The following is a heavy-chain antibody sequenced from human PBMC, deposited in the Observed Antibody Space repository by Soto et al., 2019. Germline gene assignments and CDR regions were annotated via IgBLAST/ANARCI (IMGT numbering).Heavy chain of an antibody. V-gene: IGHV1-24*01. CDR2: FDPEDGET. CDR1: GYTLTELS. J-gene: IGHJ6*02. CDR3: ATAVWWTPHWGYYYGMDV. Sequence: QVQLVQSGAEVKKPGASVKVSCKVSGYTLTELSMHWVRQAPGKGLEWMGGFDPEDGETIYAQKFQGRVTMTEDTSTDTAYMELSSLRSEDTAVYYCATAVWWTPHWGYYYGMDVWGQGTTVTVSS. D-gene: IGHD2-21*01.